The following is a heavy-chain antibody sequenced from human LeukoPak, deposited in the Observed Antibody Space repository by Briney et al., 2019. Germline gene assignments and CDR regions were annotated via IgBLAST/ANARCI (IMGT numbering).Heavy chain of an antibody. CDR1: GFTFSSYS. CDR3: ARDDSSGYQLFDC. V-gene: IGHV3-21*01. J-gene: IGHJ4*02. CDR2: ISSSSSYI. D-gene: IGHD3-22*01. Sequence: GGSLRLSCAASGFTFSSYSMNWVRQAPGKGLEWVSSISSSSSYIYYADSVKGRFTISRDNAKNSLYLQMNSLRAEDTAVYYCARDDSSGYQLFDCWGQGTLVTVSS.